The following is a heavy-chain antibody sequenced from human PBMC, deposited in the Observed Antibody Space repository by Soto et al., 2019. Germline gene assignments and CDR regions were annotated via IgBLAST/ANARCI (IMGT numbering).Heavy chain of an antibody. CDR2: IYYSGST. CDR3: ARENYGSGSLNWFDP. Sequence: PSETLSLTCTVSGGSISSYYWSWIRQPPGKGLEWIRYIYYSGSTNYNPSLKSRVTISVDTSKNQFSLKLSSVTAADTAVYYCARENYGSGSLNWFDPWGQGTLVTVSS. J-gene: IGHJ5*02. CDR1: GGSISSYY. V-gene: IGHV4-59*01. D-gene: IGHD3-10*01.